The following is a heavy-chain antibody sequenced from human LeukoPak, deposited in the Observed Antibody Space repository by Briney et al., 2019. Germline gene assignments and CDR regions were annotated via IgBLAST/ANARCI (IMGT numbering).Heavy chain of an antibody. V-gene: IGHV4-30-4*08. D-gene: IGHD1-26*01. J-gene: IGHJ4*02. Sequence: SETLSLTCTVSGGSISSGGYYWSWIRQHPGKGLEWIGYIYYSGSTYYNPSLKSRVTISVDTSKNQFSLKLSSVTAADTAVYYCARGDLNSGSSGVIFDYWGQGTLVTVSS. CDR1: GGSISSGGYY. CDR2: IYYSGST. CDR3: ARGDLNSGSSGVIFDY.